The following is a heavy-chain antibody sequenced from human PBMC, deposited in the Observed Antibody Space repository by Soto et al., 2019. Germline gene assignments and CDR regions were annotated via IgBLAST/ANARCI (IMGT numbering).Heavy chain of an antibody. CDR2: IDPSDSYT. D-gene: IGHD3-10*01. J-gene: IGHJ6*02. V-gene: IGHV5-10-1*01. Sequence: GESLKISCKGSGYSFTSYWISWVRQMPGKGLEWMGRIDPSDSYTNYSPSFQGHVTISADKSISTAYLQWSSLKASDTAMYYCARHRANYYGAGSYYTSSYYYYGMDVWGQGTTVTVSS. CDR1: GYSFTSYW. CDR3: ARHRANYYGAGSYYTSSYYYYGMDV.